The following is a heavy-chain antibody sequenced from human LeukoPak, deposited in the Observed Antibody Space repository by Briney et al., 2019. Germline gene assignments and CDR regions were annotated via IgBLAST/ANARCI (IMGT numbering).Heavy chain of an antibody. CDR2: INHSGST. CDR1: GGSFSGYY. CDR3: ARVNPDGWFFDY. J-gene: IGHJ4*02. V-gene: IGHV4-34*01. Sequence: SETLSLTCAVYGGSFSGYYWSWIRQPPGKGLEWIGEINHSGSTNYNPSLKSRVTISVVTSKNQFSLKLSSVTAADTAVYYCARVNPDGWFFDYWGQGTLVTVSS. D-gene: IGHD2-15*01.